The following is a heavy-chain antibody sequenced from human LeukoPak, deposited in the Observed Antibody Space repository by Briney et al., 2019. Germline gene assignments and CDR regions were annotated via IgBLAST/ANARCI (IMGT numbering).Heavy chain of an antibody. V-gene: IGHV3-23*01. CDR3: VKETSNGNFVTIDC. J-gene: IGHJ4*02. D-gene: IGHD1-7*01. Sequence: GGSLRLSCVASGFTFRNYVMSWVRQTPEKGLEWVSAITGDGGGTNHADSVKGRFFISRDNSKSTLYMQMDSLRAEDTAVYYCVKETSNGNFVTIDCWGQGALVTFSS. CDR2: ITGDGGGT. CDR1: GFTFRNYV.